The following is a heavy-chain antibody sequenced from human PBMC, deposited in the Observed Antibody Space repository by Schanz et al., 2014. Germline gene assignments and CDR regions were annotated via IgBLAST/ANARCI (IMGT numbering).Heavy chain of an antibody. D-gene: IGHD1-26*01. V-gene: IGHV3-48*04. Sequence: EVQLLESGGGLVEPGGSLRLSCAASGFTFSSYSMNWVRQAPGKGLEWVSYVSRSTPGIYYADSVKGRFTMSRDNAKNTLYLQMNSLRAEDTAVYYCARDHTTESYYAAGPPIDYWGQGTLLTVSS. CDR2: VSRSTPGI. J-gene: IGHJ4*02. CDR3: ARDHTTESYYAAGPPIDY. CDR1: GFTFSSYS.